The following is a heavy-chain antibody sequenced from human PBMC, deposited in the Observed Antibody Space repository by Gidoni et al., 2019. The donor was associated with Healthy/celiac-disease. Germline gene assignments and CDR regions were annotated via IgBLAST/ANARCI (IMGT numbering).Heavy chain of an antibody. D-gene: IGHD3-10*01. J-gene: IGHJ3*02. CDR1: AGPFSSYA. CDR3: ARGAPGGHHTSGAFDI. V-gene: IGHV1-69*06. CDR2: IIPIFGTA. Sequence: QVQLVQSGAEVKKPGSSVKVSCKASAGPFSSYAISWVRQAPGQGLEWMGGIIPIFGTANYAQKFQGRVTITADKSTSTAYMELSSLRSEDTAVYYCARGAPGGHHTSGAFDIWGQGTMVTVSS.